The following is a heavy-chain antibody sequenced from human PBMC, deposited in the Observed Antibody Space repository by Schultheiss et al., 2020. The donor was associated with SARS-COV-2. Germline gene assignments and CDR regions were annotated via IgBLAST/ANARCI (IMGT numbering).Heavy chain of an antibody. J-gene: IGHJ2*01. CDR2: IDWDDDK. V-gene: IGHV2-70*01. CDR1: GFSLSISGMC. CDR3: ARMLWGSWYFDL. D-gene: IGHD7-27*01. Sequence: SGPTLVKPTQTLTLTCTFSGFSLSISGMCVTWIRQPPGKALEWLALIDWDDDKYYSTSLKTRLTISKDTSKNQVVLTMTNMDPVDTATYYCARMLWGSWYFDLWGRGTLVTVSS.